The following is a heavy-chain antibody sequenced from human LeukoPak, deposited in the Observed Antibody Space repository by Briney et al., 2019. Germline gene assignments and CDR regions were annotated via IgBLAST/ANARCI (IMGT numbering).Heavy chain of an antibody. CDR1: GYTFTSYA. V-gene: IGHV1-3*01. J-gene: IGHJ3*02. Sequence: ASVKVSCKASGYTFTSYAMHWVRQAPGQRLEWMGWINAGNGDTKYSQKFQGRVTITRDTSASTAYMELSSLRSEDTAVYYCAGNFYSSSWYGDAFDIWGQGTMVTVSS. CDR3: AGNFYSSSWYGDAFDI. D-gene: IGHD6-13*01. CDR2: INAGNGDT.